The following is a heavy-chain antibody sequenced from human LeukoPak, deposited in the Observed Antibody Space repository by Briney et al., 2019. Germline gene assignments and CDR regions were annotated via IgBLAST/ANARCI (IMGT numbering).Heavy chain of an antibody. D-gene: IGHD5-18*01. Sequence: SVKVSCKASGGTFSSYAINWVRQAPGQGLEWMGGIIPIFGTANYAQKFQGRVTITADESTSTAYMELSSLRSEDTAVYYCARVQPRYSYGHPAYYYYYYMDVWGKGTTVTVSS. CDR3: ARVQPRYSYGHPAYYYYYYMDV. V-gene: IGHV1-69*01. J-gene: IGHJ6*03. CDR2: IIPIFGTA. CDR1: GGTFSSYA.